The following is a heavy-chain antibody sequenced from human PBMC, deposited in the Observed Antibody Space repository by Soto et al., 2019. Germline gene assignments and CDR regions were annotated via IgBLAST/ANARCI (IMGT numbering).Heavy chain of an antibody. Sequence: SETLSLTCTVSGGSISSYYWSWIRQPPGKGLEWIGYTYYSGSTNYNPSLESRVTISVDTSKNQFSLKLSSVTAADTAVYYCARYCSSTSCYEVGRNWFDPWGQGTLVTVSS. J-gene: IGHJ5*02. CDR3: ARYCSSTSCYEVGRNWFDP. CDR1: GGSISSYY. V-gene: IGHV4-59*08. CDR2: TYYSGST. D-gene: IGHD2-2*01.